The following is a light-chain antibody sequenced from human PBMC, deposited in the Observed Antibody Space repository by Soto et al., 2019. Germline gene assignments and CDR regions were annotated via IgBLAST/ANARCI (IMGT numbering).Light chain of an antibody. CDR1: QSISSW. J-gene: IGKJ2*01. Sequence: DIQMTQSPSTLSASVGDRVTITCRASQSISSWLAWYQQKPGKAPKLLIYKASSLESGVPSRFSGSGSGTEFTLTISSLQPDDFAIYYCQQYNSYVYTFGQGTKLEIK. CDR2: KAS. V-gene: IGKV1-5*03. CDR3: QQYNSYVYT.